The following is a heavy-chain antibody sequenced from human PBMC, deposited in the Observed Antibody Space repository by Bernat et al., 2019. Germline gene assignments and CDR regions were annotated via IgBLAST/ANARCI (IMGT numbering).Heavy chain of an antibody. D-gene: IGHD6-13*01. CDR3: ARDRSIAAAGFYYYYGMDV. Sequence: EVQLVESGGGLVQPGGSLSLPGPASGFTVISNSMTWSGQAPGKGLEWVSVFYSGGSPYYADSVKGRFTISRDNSKNTLYLQMNSLRAEDTAVYYCARDRSIAAAGFYYYYGMDVWGQGTTVTVSS. CDR2: FYSGGSP. V-gene: IGHV3-66*01. J-gene: IGHJ6*02. CDR1: GFTVISNS.